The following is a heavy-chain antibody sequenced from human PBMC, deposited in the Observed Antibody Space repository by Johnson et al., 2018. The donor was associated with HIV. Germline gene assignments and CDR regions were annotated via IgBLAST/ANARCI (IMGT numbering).Heavy chain of an antibody. V-gene: IGHV3-74*01. CDR2: INSDGSST. Sequence: VHLVESGGGLVQPGGSLRLSCAASGFTFSSYWMHWVRQAPGKGLVWVSRINSDGSSTSYADSMKGRFTISRDNAKNTLYLQMNSLRAEDTAVYYCARDKAVGYSSGWHAFDIWGQGTMVTVSS. D-gene: IGHD6-19*01. J-gene: IGHJ3*02. CDR3: ARDKAVGYSSGWHAFDI. CDR1: GFTFSSYW.